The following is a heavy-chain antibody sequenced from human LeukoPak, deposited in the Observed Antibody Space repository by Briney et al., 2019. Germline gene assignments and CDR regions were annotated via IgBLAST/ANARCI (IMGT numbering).Heavy chain of an antibody. CDR2: INTNTGNA. D-gene: IGHD6-19*01. CDR1: GYTFTSYA. CDR3: ARSPIAVADLFDY. V-gene: IGHV7-4-1*02. J-gene: IGHJ4*02. Sequence: ASVKVSCKASGYTFTSYAMNWVRQAPGQGLEWMGWINTNTGNATYAQGFTGRFVFSLDTSVSTAYLQISSLKAEDTAVYYCARSPIAVADLFDYWAREPWSPSPQ.